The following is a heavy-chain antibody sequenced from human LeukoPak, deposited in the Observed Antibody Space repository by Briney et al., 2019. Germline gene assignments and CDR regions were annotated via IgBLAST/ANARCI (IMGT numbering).Heavy chain of an antibody. CDR2: ISSDGSKN. J-gene: IGHJ4*02. CDR1: GFTFSNYG. Sequence: RSLLLSCAASGFTFSNYGMHWVRQTPGKGLEWVALISSDGSKNIYADSVKGRFTISRDNSKNTVYLQMNSLRAEDTAVYYCVKGLVQTTMSYSVDYWGQGALVTVSS. D-gene: IGHD1-1*01. V-gene: IGHV3-30*18. CDR3: VKGLVQTTMSYSVDY.